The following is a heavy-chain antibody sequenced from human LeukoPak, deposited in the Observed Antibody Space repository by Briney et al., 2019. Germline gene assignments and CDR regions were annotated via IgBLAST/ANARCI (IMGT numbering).Heavy chain of an antibody. V-gene: IGHV3-23*01. CDR1: GFTFSSYA. J-gene: IGHJ6*02. Sequence: GGSLRLSCTASGFTFSSYAMSWVRQAPGKGLEWVSALSGSGGSRYYADSVKGRFTISRDNSKNTLYLQMNSLRAEDTAVYYCAKGSYYKTYYYYYGMDVWGQGTTVTVSS. CDR3: AKGSYYKTYYYYYGMDV. D-gene: IGHD3-10*01. CDR2: LSGSGGSR.